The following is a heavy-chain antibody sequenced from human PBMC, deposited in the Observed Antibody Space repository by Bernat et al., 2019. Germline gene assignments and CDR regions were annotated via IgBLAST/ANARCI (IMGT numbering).Heavy chain of an antibody. CDR3: AAGYYYGSGSYYIPDY. J-gene: IGHJ4*02. CDR2: IVVGSGNT. D-gene: IGHD3-10*01. CDR1: GFTFTSFA. Sequence: QMQLVQSGPEVKKPGTSVKVSCKASGFTFTSFAVQVVRHARGQRLEWIGWIVVGSGNTNSAQKFQERVTITRDMSTSTAYMELSSLRSEDTAVYYCAAGYYYGSGSYYIPDYWGQGTLVTVSS. V-gene: IGHV1-58*01.